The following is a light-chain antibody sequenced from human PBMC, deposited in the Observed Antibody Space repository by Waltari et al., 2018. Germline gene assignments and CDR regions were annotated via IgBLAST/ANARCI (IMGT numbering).Light chain of an antibody. CDR3: YSTDSSANDWV. V-gene: IGLV3-10*01. CDR2: EDS. Sequence: SYELTQPPSVSVSPGQTARITCSGDALPKKYAYWYQHKSGQAPVVVMYEDSKRPSGTPERSSCSGSVRRGTLTMSGAQVEDEADYYCYSTDSSANDWVFGGGTKLTVL. CDR1: ALPKKY. J-gene: IGLJ3*02.